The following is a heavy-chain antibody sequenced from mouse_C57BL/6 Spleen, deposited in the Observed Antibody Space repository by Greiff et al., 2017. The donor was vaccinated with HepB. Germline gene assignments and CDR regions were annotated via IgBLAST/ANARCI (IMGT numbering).Heavy chain of an antibody. CDR1: GFTFSDYG. J-gene: IGHJ4*01. CDR3: ARETTVDYAMDY. V-gene: IGHV5-17*01. CDR2: ISSGSSTI. Sequence: EVNVVESGGGLVKPGGSLKLSCAASGFTFSDYGMHWVRQAPEKGLEWVAYISSGSSTIYYADTVKGRFTISRDNAKNTLFLQMTSLRSEDTAMYYCARETTVDYAMDYWGQGTSVTVSS. D-gene: IGHD1-1*01.